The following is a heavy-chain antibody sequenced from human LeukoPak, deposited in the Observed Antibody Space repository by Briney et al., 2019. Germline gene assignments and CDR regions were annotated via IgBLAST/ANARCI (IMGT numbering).Heavy chain of an antibody. CDR3: ARHSRGGEVQFDH. V-gene: IGHV5-51*01. CDR1: GFSFSNYW. Sequence: GESLKISCKGSGFSFSNYWIGWVRQMPGKGLEWMGIIYPGDSDTRYSPSFQGQVTISADKSISTAYLQWSSLKASDTAMYYCARHSRGGEVQFDHWGQGTLVTVSS. D-gene: IGHD6-19*01. J-gene: IGHJ4*02. CDR2: IYPGDSDT.